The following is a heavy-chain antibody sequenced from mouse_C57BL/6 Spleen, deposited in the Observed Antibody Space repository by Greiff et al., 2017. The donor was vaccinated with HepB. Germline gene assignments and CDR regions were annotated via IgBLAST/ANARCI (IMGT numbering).Heavy chain of an antibody. J-gene: IGHJ3*01. Sequence: VQLQQSGAELVRPGASVKLSCTASGFNIKDYYMHWVKQRPEQGLEWIGRVDPEDGDTEYAPKFQGKATMTADTSSNTAYLQLSSLTSEDTAVYYCTHYYGSSYGFAYWGQGTLVTVSA. CDR3: THYYGSSYGFAY. CDR2: VDPEDGDT. D-gene: IGHD1-1*01. V-gene: IGHV14-1*01. CDR1: GFNIKDYY.